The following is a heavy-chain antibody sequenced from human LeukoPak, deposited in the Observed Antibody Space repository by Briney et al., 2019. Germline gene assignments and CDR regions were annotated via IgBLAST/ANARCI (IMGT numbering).Heavy chain of an antibody. CDR2: IKGDGSEE. CDR1: KLTFSSYW. CDR3: ARDPYPSFFGAFDI. J-gene: IGHJ3*02. Sequence: PGGSLRLSCVASKLTFSSYWMTWVRQAPGKGLEWVANIKGDGSEEYYVDSVKGRFTISRDNAKNSLYLQMDSLRAEDTAVYYCARDPYPSFFGAFDIWGQGTMVTVSS. V-gene: IGHV3-7*04. D-gene: IGHD2-2*01.